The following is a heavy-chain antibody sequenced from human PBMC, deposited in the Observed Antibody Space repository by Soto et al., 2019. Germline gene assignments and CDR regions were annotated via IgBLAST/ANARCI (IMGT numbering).Heavy chain of an antibody. J-gene: IGHJ4*02. CDR2: IYYSGST. D-gene: IGHD4-17*01. CDR1: GGSVSSGSYY. V-gene: IGHV4-61*01. Sequence: SETLSLTCTVSGGSVSSGSYYWSWIRQPPGKGLEWIGYIYYSGSTNYNPSLKSRVTISVDTSKNQFSLKLSSVTAADTAVYYCARDGYDYGDYDWGQGTLVTVSS. CDR3: ARDGYDYGDYD.